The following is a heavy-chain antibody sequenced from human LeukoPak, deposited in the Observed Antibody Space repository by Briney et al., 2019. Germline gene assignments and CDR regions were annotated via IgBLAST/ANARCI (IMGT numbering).Heavy chain of an antibody. V-gene: IGHV3-30*04. CDR3: SRGWLRTNPLDP. D-gene: IGHD5-12*01. CDR1: GFPFSTSA. Sequence: GGSLRLSCAASGFPFSTSAMHWVRQAPGKGLEWVAVISFDGSLRYAADSLKGRFTVSRDNSNNTVYLGMSSLRREDTAVYYCSRGWLRTNPLDPWGQGTLVTVSS. J-gene: IGHJ5*02. CDR2: ISFDGSLR.